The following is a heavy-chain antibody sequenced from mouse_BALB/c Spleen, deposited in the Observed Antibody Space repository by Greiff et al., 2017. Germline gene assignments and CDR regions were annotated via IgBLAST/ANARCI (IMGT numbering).Heavy chain of an antibody. CDR3: AREGDYDYGAWFAY. Sequence: EVKVVESGGDLVKPGGSLKLSCAASGFTFSSYGMSWVRQTPDKRLEWVATISSGGSYTYYPDSVKGRFTISRDNAKNTLYLQMSSLKSEDTAMYYCAREGDYDYGAWFAYWGQGTLVTVSA. V-gene: IGHV5-6*01. CDR1: GFTFSSYG. J-gene: IGHJ3*01. D-gene: IGHD2-4*01. CDR2: ISSGGSYT.